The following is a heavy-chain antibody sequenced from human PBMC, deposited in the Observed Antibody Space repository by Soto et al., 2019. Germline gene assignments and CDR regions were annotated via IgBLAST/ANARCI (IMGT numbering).Heavy chain of an antibody. Sequence: LRLSCAASGFTFSNHAMNWVRQAPGKGLEWVSSIIGSGGTTYYAVSVKGRFTISRDNSKNTLYLQMNSLRAEDTAVYYCAKSFMGFSYGKIDYWGQGTLVTVSS. D-gene: IGHD5-18*01. CDR2: IIGSGGTT. CDR1: GFTFSNHA. J-gene: IGHJ4*02. CDR3: AKSFMGFSYGKIDY. V-gene: IGHV3-23*01.